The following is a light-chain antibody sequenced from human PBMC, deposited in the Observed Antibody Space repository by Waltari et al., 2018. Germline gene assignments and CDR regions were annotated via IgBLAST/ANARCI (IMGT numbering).Light chain of an antibody. V-gene: IGLV3-21*03. J-gene: IGLJ1*01. CDR1: NIGGKS. Sequence: SYVLTQPPSVSVAPGKTATITCGGNNIGGKSVHWYQQKPGQAPVLVVYNDNDRPSGIPERFSGSNSGNTATLTISRVEVGDEADYYWQLWDIGSDHKVFGSGTNVIVL. CDR2: NDN. CDR3: QLWDIGSDHKV.